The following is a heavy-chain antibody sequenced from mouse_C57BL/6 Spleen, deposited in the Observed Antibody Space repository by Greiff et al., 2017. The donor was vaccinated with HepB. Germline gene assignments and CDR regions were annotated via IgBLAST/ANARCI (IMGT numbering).Heavy chain of an antibody. V-gene: IGHV1-15*01. CDR2: IDPETGGT. CDR3: TRGETWGAY. J-gene: IGHJ3*01. D-gene: IGHD4-1*01. Sequence: VKLMESGAELVRPGASVTLSCKASGYTFTDYEMHWVKQTPVHGLEWIGAIDPETGGTAYNQKFKGKAILTADKSSSTAYMELRSLTSEDSAVYYCTRGETWGAYWGQGTLVTVSA. CDR1: GYTFTDYE.